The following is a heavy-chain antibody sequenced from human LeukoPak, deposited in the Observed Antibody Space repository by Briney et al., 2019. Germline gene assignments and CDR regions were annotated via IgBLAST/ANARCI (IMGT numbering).Heavy chain of an antibody. J-gene: IGHJ4*02. CDR3: ARDHQNYYYDSSGYYPDY. CDR1: GYTLADYY. Sequence: GASVKVSCKASGYTLADYYMHWVRQAPGQGLEWMGWINPNSGGTNYAQKFQGRVTMTRDTSISTAYMELSRLRSDDTAVYYCARDHQNYYYDSSGYYPDYWGQGTLVTVSS. V-gene: IGHV1-2*02. D-gene: IGHD3-22*01. CDR2: INPNSGGT.